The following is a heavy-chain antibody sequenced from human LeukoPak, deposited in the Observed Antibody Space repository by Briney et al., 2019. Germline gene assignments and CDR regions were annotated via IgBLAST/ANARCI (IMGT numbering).Heavy chain of an antibody. CDR3: ARDRGSGSYDYDAFDI. CDR1: GVTFSSYA. D-gene: IGHD3-10*01. V-gene: IGHV3-30-3*01. CDR2: ISYDGSNK. J-gene: IGHJ3*02. Sequence: SGGSLRLSCAASGVTFSSYAMHWVRQAPGKGLEWVAVISYDGSNKYYADSVKGRFTISRDNSKNTLYLQMNSLRAEDTAVYYCARDRGSGSYDYDAFDIWGQGTMVTVSS.